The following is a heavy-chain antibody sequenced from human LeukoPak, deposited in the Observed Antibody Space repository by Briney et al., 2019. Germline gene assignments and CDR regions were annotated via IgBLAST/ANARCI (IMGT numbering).Heavy chain of an antibody. CDR2: MNPNSGNT. D-gene: IGHD2-15*01. V-gene: IGHV1-8*01. CDR1: GYTFTSYD. Sequence: ASVKVSCKASGYTFTSYDINWVRQATGQGLEWMGWMNPNSGNTGYAQKFQGRVTMTKNTSISTAYMELSSLTSEDTAVYYCARGFPERYCGGGSCPFFDYWGQGTLVTVSS. J-gene: IGHJ4*02. CDR3: ARGFPERYCGGGSCPFFDY.